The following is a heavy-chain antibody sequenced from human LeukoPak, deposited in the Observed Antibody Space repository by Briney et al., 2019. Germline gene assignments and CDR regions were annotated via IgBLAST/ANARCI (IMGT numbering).Heavy chain of an antibody. J-gene: IGHJ4*02. Sequence: GGSLRLSCRASGFTIGDYAMTWVRQAPGKGLEWLGFIRSKAFAGTTEYAASVKGRFTISRDDSISIAYLQMNSLQTEDTAVYYCSRAPYNNYVNLDYWGQGTLVTVSS. CDR2: IRSKAFAGTT. CDR3: SRAPYNNYVNLDY. V-gene: IGHV3-49*04. CDR1: GFTIGDYA. D-gene: IGHD4-11*01.